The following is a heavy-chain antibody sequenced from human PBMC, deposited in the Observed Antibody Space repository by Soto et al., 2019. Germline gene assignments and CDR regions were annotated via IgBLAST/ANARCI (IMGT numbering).Heavy chain of an antibody. J-gene: IGHJ2*01. CDR3: ARDPWSSQGLLDL. CDR2: ISYDGSNK. D-gene: IGHD2-2*01. V-gene: IGHV3-30-3*01. Sequence: QVQLVESGGGVVQPGRSLRLSCAASGFTFSSYAMHWVRQAPGKGLEWVAVISYDGSNKYYADSVKGRFTISRDNSKNTLYLQMNSLRSEDTAVYYCARDPWSSQGLLDLWGRGTLVTVAS. CDR1: GFTFSSYA.